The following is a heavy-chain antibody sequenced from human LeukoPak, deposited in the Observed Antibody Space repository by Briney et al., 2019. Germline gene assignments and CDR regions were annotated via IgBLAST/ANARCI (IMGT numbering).Heavy chain of an antibody. J-gene: IGHJ4*02. V-gene: IGHV1-3*01. CDR1: GYTFTSYA. D-gene: IGHD3-22*01. CDR2: INAGNGNT. CDR3: ATTYYYDSSGYYRDFDY. Sequence: ASVKVSCKASGYTFTSYAMHWVRQAPGQRLEWMGWINAGNGNTKYSQKFQGRVTITRDTSASTAYMELSSLRSEDTAVYYCATTYYYDSSGYYRDFDYWGQGTLVTVSS.